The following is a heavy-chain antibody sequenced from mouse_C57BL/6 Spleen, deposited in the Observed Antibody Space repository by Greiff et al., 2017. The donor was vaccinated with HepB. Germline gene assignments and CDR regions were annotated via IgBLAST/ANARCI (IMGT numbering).Heavy chain of an antibody. D-gene: IGHD1-1*01. CDR2: IDPSDSYT. V-gene: IGHV1-50*01. CDR3: ARGITTVVANFDV. CDR1: GYTFTSYW. J-gene: IGHJ1*03. Sequence: QVQLKQPGAELVKPGASVKLSCKASGYTFTSYWMQWVKQRPGQGLEWIGEIDPSDSYTNYNQKFKGKATLTVDTSSSTAYMQLGSLTSEDSAVYYCARGITTVVANFDVWGTGTTVTVSS.